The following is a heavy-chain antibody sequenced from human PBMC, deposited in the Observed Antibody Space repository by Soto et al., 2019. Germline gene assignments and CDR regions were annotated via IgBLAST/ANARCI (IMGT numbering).Heavy chain of an antibody. V-gene: IGHV3-23*01. Sequence: GGSLRLSCTASGFTFSSHAMTWVRQAPGKGLEWVSGIGIGSRSKYYADSVKGRFTISRDNAKNTLYLQMNSLRAEDTAVYYYARDQLYYNDISGRPLNAFDVWGQGTMVTVSS. J-gene: IGHJ3*01. CDR1: GFTFSSHA. CDR2: IGIGSRSK. D-gene: IGHD3-22*01. CDR3: ARDQLYYNDISGRPLNAFDV.